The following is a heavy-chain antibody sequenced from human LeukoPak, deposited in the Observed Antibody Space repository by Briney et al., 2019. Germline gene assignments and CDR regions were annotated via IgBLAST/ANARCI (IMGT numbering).Heavy chain of an antibody. J-gene: IGHJ4*02. Sequence: SETLSLTCTVSGDSVSIYYWSWIRQPPGKGLEWIGSIYYRGNTSYNPSLKSRVTMAVDTSKNQFSLKVSSVTAADTAVYYCARAGNNWSFDYWGQGTLVTVSS. V-gene: IGHV4-59*02. D-gene: IGHD1-1*01. CDR1: GDSVSIYY. CDR3: ARAGNNWSFDY. CDR2: IYYRGNT.